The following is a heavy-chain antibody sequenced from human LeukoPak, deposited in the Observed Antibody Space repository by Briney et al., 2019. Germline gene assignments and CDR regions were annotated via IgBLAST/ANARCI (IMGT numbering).Heavy chain of an antibody. D-gene: IGHD6-19*01. CDR2: ISSSSSTI. V-gene: IGHV3-48*01. Sequence: GGSLRLSCAASGFTFSSYSMNWVRQAPGKGLEWVSYISSSSSTIYYADSVKGRFTISRDNAKNSLYLQMNSLRAEDTAVYYCARGSHGSGLDYWGQGTLVTVSS. CDR1: GFTFSSYS. J-gene: IGHJ4*02. CDR3: ARGSHGSGLDY.